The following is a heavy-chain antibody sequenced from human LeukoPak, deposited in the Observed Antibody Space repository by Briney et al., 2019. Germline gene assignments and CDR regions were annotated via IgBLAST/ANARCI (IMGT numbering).Heavy chain of an antibody. CDR1: GFTFSGFW. V-gene: IGHV3-74*01. Sequence: GGSLRLSCAASGFTFSGFWMHWVRQTPGKGLVGVSRINSDGSSTNYADSVKGRFTISRDNAKNTLYLQMNSLRAEDMAVYYCARVGKYSDAFDIWGQGTMVTVSS. CDR3: ARVGKYSDAFDI. J-gene: IGHJ3*02. D-gene: IGHD2/OR15-2a*01. CDR2: INSDGSST.